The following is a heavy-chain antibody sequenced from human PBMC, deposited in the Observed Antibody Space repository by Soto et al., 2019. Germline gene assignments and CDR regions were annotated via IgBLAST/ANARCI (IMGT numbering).Heavy chain of an antibody. CDR3: WRVIIGYDYSTGEYYYYAMDV. Sequence: SETLSLTCTVSAGSISGYYWTWIRQPPGKGLEWIGYIFNSGSTNYKPSLKSRVNITVDTSKKQFSLKMKSWTAAGTAKNYSWRVIIGYDYSTGEYYYYAMDVSGQGTTVTVSS. J-gene: IGHJ6*02. CDR2: IFNSGST. CDR1: AGSISGYY. D-gene: IGHD5-12*01. V-gene: IGHV4-59*01.